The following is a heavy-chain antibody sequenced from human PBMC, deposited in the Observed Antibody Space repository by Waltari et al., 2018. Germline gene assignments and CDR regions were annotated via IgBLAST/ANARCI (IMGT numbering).Heavy chain of an antibody. D-gene: IGHD1-1*01. V-gene: IGHV1-69*12. CDR1: GDTFGRFA. CDR2: LIPIFGTP. J-gene: IGHJ5*01. CDR3: SRRQIGGPLDP. Sequence: QVHLVQSGAEVKKPGSSVKVSCKASGDTFGRFAIAWVRQAPGQGLEWLGGLIPIFGTPNYAQEFQGRLTITADESANPVYMELGSLRPDDTAVYFCSRRQIGGPLDPWGQGTLVTVSS.